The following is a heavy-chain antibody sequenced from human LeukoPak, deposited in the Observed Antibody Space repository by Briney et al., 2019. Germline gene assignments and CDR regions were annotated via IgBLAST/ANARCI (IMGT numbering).Heavy chain of an antibody. J-gene: IGHJ5*02. D-gene: IGHD1-1*01. Sequence: ASVKVSCKASGGTFSSYAISWVRQAPGQGLEWMGGIIPIFGTANYAQKFQGRVTITADESTSTAYMELSSLRSEDTAVYYCARDRPTGTLYNWFDPWGQGTLVTVSS. CDR2: IIPIFGTA. CDR3: ARDRPTGTLYNWFDP. CDR1: GGTFSSYA. V-gene: IGHV1-69*01.